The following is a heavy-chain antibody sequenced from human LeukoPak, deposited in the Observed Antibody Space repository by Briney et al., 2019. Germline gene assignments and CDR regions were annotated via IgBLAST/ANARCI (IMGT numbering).Heavy chain of an antibody. CDR1: GGTFSSYA. Sequence: ASVKVSCKASGGTFSSYAISWVRQAPGQGLEWMGGIIPIFGTANYAQKFRGRVTITADESTSTAYMELSSLRSEDTAVYYCASGGGLWPTVIDYWGQGTLVTVSS. D-gene: IGHD4-11*01. CDR2: IIPIFGTA. CDR3: ASGGGLWPTVIDY. V-gene: IGHV1-69*13. J-gene: IGHJ4*02.